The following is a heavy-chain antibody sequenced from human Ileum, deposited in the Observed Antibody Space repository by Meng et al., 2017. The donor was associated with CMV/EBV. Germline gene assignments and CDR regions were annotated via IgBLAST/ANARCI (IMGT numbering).Heavy chain of an antibody. J-gene: IGHJ4*02. Sequence: LSWAAFGCSFSSYAMSWVRQAPGEGLEWVSAISGSGASTYYADSVKGRFTVSRDDAKTTLYLQMNSLRAEDTAVYYCAKDPLYGPFDYWGQGTLVTVSS. D-gene: IGHD2-2*02. CDR3: AKDPLYGPFDY. CDR2: ISGSGAST. V-gene: IGHV3-23*01. CDR1: GCSFSSYA.